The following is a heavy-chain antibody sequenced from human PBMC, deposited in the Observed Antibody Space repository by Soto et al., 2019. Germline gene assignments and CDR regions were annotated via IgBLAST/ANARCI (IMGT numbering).Heavy chain of an antibody. CDR1: GYTLTSYG. Sequence: QVQLVQSGAEVKKPGASVKVSCKDSGYTLTSYGISWVLQAPAQGLEWMGWISAYNGNTNYAQKRQVIVTMTTDTPTSTAHLELRSLRSDETAVYYCARGPWKIGYYWGQGTLVTVS. V-gene: IGHV1-18*01. CDR2: ISAYNGNT. D-gene: IGHD1-1*01. J-gene: IGHJ4*02. CDR3: ARGPWKIGYY.